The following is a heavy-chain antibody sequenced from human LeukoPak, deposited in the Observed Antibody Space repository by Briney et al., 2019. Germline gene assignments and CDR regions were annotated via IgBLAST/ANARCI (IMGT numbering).Heavy chain of an antibody. CDR1: GGTFSSYT. CDR3: AKSLSSTKDYYYMDV. J-gene: IGHJ6*03. Sequence: SVKVSCKASGGTFSSYTISWVRQAPGQGLEWMGRIIPILGIANYAQKFQGRVTITADKSTSTAYRELSSLRSEDTAVYYCAKSLSSTKDYYYMDVWGKGTTVTVSS. CDR2: IIPILGIA. D-gene: IGHD2-2*01. V-gene: IGHV1-69*02.